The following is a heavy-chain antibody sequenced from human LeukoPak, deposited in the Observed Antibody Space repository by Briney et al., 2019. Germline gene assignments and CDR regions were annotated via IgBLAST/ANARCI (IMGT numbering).Heavy chain of an antibody. Sequence: GGSLRLSCAASGFTFSSYEMNWVRQAPGKGLEWVSYISSSGSTIYYADSVKGRFTISRDNSKNTLYLKMNSLRAEDTAVYYCANVWGVVVAARFWGKGTTVTISS. CDR1: GFTFSSYE. V-gene: IGHV3-48*03. CDR3: ANVWGVVVAARF. J-gene: IGHJ6*04. CDR2: ISSSGSTI. D-gene: IGHD2-15*01.